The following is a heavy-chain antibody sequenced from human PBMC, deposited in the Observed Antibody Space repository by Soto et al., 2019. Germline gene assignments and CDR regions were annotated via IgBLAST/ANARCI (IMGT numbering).Heavy chain of an antibody. V-gene: IGHV3-23*01. D-gene: IGHD6-19*01. CDR1: GFSFGSFI. CDR2: ISGSGAST. Sequence: GGSLRLSCAASGFSFGSFIMSWVRQAPGKGLEWVSAISGSGASTYYADSVKGRFTISRDNSKNTLYLQMNSLKAEDTAIYYCAKGGWLDDWGLGTLVTVSS. J-gene: IGHJ4*02. CDR3: AKGGWLDD.